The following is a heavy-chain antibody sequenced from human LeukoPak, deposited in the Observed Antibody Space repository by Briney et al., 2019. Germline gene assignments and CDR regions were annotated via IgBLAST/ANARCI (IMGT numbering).Heavy chain of an antibody. V-gene: IGHV3-74*01. CDR2: VNSDGTST. D-gene: IGHD2-21*01. J-gene: IGHJ4*02. Sequence: GGSLRLSCAASGFTFSSYWMLWGRQAPGEGLGWVSRVNSDGTSTNYADSVKGRFTVSRDNAKNTLYLQMNSLRVEDTAVYYCARDLFGAYCGGTCPTPDYWGQGTLVSVSS. CDR1: GFTFSSYW. CDR3: ARDLFGAYCGGTCPTPDY.